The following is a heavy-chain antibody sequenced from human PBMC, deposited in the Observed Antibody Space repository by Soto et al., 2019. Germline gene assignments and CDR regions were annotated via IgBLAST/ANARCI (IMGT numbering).Heavy chain of an antibody. CDR2: ISAGGST. D-gene: IGHD2-2*01. J-gene: IGHJ6*02. Sequence: PSETLSLTCDVSGSSIYAYYLNWIRQPQPKGLEWVGYISAGGSTNYFPSLESRVTISLDTSKKQVSLKLSSVSAVDTARYFCAVYCSSSICPEDNYFALEVWGQGTTVTVS. CDR3: AVYCSSSICPEDNYFALEV. CDR1: GSSIYAYY. V-gene: IGHV4-59*13.